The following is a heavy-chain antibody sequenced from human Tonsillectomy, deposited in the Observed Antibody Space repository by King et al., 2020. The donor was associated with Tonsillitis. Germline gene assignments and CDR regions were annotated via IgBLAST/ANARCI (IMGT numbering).Heavy chain of an antibody. CDR1: GFTFSPYS. CDR2: ISYDGSNK. Sequence: VQLVESGGGVVQPGRSLRLSCAASGFTFSPYSMHWVRQAPGKGLEWVAIISYDGSNKYHADSVKGRFAISRDNSKNTLYLQMNSLRTEDTAVYYCARAESRDSGSYYLYYYYGMDVWGQGTTVTVSS. CDR3: ARAESRDSGSYYLYYYYGMDV. J-gene: IGHJ6*02. D-gene: IGHD3-10*01. V-gene: IGHV3-30*09.